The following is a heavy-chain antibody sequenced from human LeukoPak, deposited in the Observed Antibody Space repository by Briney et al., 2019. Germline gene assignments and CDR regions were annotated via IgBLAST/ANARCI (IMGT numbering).Heavy chain of an antibody. CDR3: TPSLYDILTGSDY. V-gene: IGHV3-73*01. J-gene: IGHJ4*02. CDR1: GFTFSGSA. Sequence: GGSLRLSCAASGFTFSGSAMHWVRQASGKGLEWVGRIRSKANSYATAYAASVKGRFTISRGDSKNTAYLQMNSLKTEDTAVYYCTPSLYDILTGSDYWGQGTLVTVSS. CDR2: IRSKANSYAT. D-gene: IGHD3-9*01.